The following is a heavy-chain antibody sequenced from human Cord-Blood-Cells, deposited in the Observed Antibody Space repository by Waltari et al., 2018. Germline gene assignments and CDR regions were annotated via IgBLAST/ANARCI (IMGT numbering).Heavy chain of an antibody. D-gene: IGHD5-12*01. CDR3: ARDRGGYDIDY. V-gene: IGHV1-2*02. CDR2: INPNSGGT. CDR1: GYTFTGYY. J-gene: IGHJ4*02. Sequence: QVQLVQSGAEVKKPGASVQVSCTASGYTFTGYYMPCVRQAPGQGLEWMGWINPNSGGTNYAQKFQGRVTMTRDTSIGTAYMELSRLRSDDTAVYYCARDRGGYDIDYWGQGTLVTVSS.